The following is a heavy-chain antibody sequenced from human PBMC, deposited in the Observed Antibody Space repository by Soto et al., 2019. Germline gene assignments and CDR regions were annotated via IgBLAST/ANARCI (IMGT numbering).Heavy chain of an antibody. CDR3: ARDFTDSSGPTLGMGV. V-gene: IGHV4-34*09. J-gene: IGHJ6*02. CDR1: GGSFSGYY. CDR2: INHSGST. Sequence: SETLSLTCAVFGGSFSGYYWSWIRQPPGKGLEWIGEINHSGSTYYNLSLKSRVTISVDTSKSQFSLKLSSVTAADTAVYYCARDFTDSSGPTLGMGVWGQGTTVTVSS. D-gene: IGHD6-19*01.